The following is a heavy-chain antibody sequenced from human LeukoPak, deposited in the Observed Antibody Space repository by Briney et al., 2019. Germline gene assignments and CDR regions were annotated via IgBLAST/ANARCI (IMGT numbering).Heavy chain of an antibody. D-gene: IGHD3-10*01. V-gene: IGHV5-51*01. CDR3: ARHNYRSNYYGSGSYYGY. CDR2: IYPGDSDT. Sequence: GESLKISCKGSGYSFTSYWIGWVRQMPGKGLEWMGIIYPGDSDTRYSSSFQGQVTISADKSISTAYLQWSSLKASDTAMYYCARHNYRSNYYGSGSYYGYWGQGTLVTVSS. CDR1: GYSFTSYW. J-gene: IGHJ4*02.